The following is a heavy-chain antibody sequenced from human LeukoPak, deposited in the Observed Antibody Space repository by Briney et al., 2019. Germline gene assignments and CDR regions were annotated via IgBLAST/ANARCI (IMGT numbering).Heavy chain of an antibody. D-gene: IGHD6-25*01. J-gene: IGHJ5*02. CDR1: GDSITSRSYY. CDR2: IYHGGVS. Sequence: NPSETLSLTCTVSGDSITSRSYYWGWIRQPPGKGLEWIGSIYHGGVSYYNPSLKSRVTISVDTSKNQFSLKLSSVTAADTAVYYCARRVQWRLPVDPWGQGILVTVSS. CDR3: ARRVQWRLPVDP. V-gene: IGHV4-39*01.